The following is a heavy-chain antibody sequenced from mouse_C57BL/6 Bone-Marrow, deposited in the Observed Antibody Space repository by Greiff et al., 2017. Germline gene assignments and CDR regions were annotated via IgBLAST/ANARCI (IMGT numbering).Heavy chain of an antibody. Sequence: EVKLMESGGGLVQPGGSLSLSCAASGFTFTDYYMSWVRQPPGKALEWLGFIRNKANGYTTEYSASVKGRFTISRDNSQSILYLQMNALRAEDSATYYGAMGITGSLSYGYFDVWGTGTTVTVSS. CDR2: IRNKANGYTT. V-gene: IGHV7-3*01. CDR3: AMGITGSLSYGYFDV. J-gene: IGHJ1*03. CDR1: GFTFTDYY. D-gene: IGHD4-1*01.